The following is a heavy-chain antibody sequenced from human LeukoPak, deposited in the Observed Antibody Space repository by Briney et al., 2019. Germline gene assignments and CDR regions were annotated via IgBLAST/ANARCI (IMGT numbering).Heavy chain of an antibody. Sequence: GGSLRLSCAASGFTFSSYAMHWVRQAPGKGLEWVSGISGSGGSIRYADSVKGRFIISRDNSKNTPYLQMNSLRAEDTAVYYCAKGGDGYNYYFDYWGQETLVTVSS. CDR2: ISGSGGSI. CDR3: AKGGDGYNYYFDY. CDR1: GFTFSSYA. D-gene: IGHD5-24*01. V-gene: IGHV3-23*01. J-gene: IGHJ4*02.